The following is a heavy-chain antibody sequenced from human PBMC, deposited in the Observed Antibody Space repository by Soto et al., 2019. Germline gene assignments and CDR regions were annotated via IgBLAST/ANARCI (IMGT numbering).Heavy chain of an antibody. Sequence: SVKVSCKASGGTFSSYAISWVRQAPGQGLEWMGGIIPIFGTANYAQKFQGRVTITADESTSTAYMELSSLRSEDTAVYYCVIVVVPAAMGYFDYWGQGTLVTVSS. CDR2: IIPIFGTA. CDR1: GGTFSSYA. CDR3: VIVVVPAAMGYFDY. J-gene: IGHJ4*02. V-gene: IGHV1-69*13. D-gene: IGHD2-2*01.